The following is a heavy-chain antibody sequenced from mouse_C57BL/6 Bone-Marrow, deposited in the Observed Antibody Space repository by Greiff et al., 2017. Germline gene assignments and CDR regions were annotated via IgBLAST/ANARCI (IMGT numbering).Heavy chain of an antibody. V-gene: IGHV1-42*01. CDR3: ARCNYSRAWFAY. J-gene: IGHJ3*01. CDR2: INPSTGGT. Sequence: VQLQQSGPELVKPGASVQISCTASGYSFTGYYMNWVTQSPEKSLEWIGEINPSTGGTTYNQKFKAKATSTVDKSSSTAYMQLKSLTSEDSAVYYCARCNYSRAWFAYWGQGTLVTVSA. CDR1: GYSFTGYY. D-gene: IGHD2-5*01.